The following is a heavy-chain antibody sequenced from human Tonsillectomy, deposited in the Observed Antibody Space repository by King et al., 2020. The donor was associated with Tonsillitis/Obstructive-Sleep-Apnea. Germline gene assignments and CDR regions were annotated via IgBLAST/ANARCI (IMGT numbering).Heavy chain of an antibody. CDR2: IRSKVNSYAT. V-gene: IGHV3-73*02. D-gene: IGHD2/OR15-2a*01. Sequence: VQLVESGGGLVQPGGSLKLSCAASGFPFSGSAMYWVRQAPGKGLEWVGRIRSKVNSYATAYTASVKGRFTISRDDSKNTAYLQMNSLKIEDTAMYYCTRPNWDSNRSDPWGQGTLVTVSS. CDR1: GFPFSGSA. J-gene: IGHJ5*02. CDR3: TRPNWDSNRSDP.